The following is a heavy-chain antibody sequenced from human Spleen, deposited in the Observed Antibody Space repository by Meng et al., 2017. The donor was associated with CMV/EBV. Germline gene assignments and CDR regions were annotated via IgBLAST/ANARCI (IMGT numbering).Heavy chain of an antibody. D-gene: IGHD2-2*01. V-gene: IGHV1-2*02. CDR1: FTGYY. J-gene: IGHJ5*02. CDR3: ARDMVVVVPAAIANWFDP. Sequence: FTGYYMHWVRQAPGQGLEWMGWINPNSGGTNYAQKFQGRVTMTRDTSISTAYMELSRLRSDDTAVYYCARDMVVVVPAAIANWFDPWGQGTLVTVSS. CDR2: INPNSGGT.